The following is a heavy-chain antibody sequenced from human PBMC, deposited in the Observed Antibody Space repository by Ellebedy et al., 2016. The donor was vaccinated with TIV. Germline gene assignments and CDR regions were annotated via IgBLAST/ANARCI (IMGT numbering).Heavy chain of an antibody. CDR3: ARERGYSYGFDGMDV. D-gene: IGHD5-18*01. CDR1: GYTFTSYG. V-gene: IGHV1-18*01. Sequence: ASVKVSXXASGYTFTSYGISWVRQAPGQGLEWMGWISAYNGNTNYAQKLQGRVTMTTDTSTSTAYMELRSLRSDDTAVYYCARERGYSYGFDGMDVWGQGTTVTVSS. CDR2: ISAYNGNT. J-gene: IGHJ6*02.